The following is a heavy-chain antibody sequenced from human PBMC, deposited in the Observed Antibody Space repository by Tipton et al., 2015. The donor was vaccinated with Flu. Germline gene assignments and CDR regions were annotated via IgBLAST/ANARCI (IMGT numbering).Heavy chain of an antibody. CDR1: GGSISSYY. CDR3: ARARLDTDFDY. J-gene: IGHJ4*02. CDR2: IYYSGNT. Sequence: TLSLTCTVSGGSISSYYWSWIRQPPGKGLEWIGYIYYSGNTNYNPSLKSRVTISVDTSKNQFSLKLSSVTAADTAVYYCARARLDTDFDYWGQGTLVTVSS. V-gene: IGHV4-59*01. D-gene: IGHD5-18*01.